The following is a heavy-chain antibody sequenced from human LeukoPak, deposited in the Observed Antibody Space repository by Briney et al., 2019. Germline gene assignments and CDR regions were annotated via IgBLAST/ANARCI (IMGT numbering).Heavy chain of an antibody. V-gene: IGHV3-23*01. J-gene: IGHJ6*02. D-gene: IGHD6-13*01. CDR3: AKAPRAAAGTYNGMDV. CDR1: GFTFSGYA. Sequence: GGSLRLSCAASGFTFSGYAMSWVRQAPGKGLEWVSAISGSGGSTYYADSVKGRFTISRDNSKNTLYLQMNSLRAEDTAVYYCAKAPRAAAGTYNGMDVWGQGTTVTVSS. CDR2: ISGSGGST.